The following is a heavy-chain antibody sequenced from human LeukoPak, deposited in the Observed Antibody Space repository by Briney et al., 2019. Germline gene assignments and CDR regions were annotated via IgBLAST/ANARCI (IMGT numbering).Heavy chain of an antibody. CDR1: GFTFSSYW. D-gene: IGHD3-10*01. CDR3: ARERMYSGSGSTYPYYDY. J-gene: IGHJ4*02. Sequence: PGGSLRLSCAASGFTFSSYWMSWVRQSPGKGLEWVANIKPDGSEKYFMDSVKGRFTISRDNAKNALYLEMNSLRAEATAEYFCARERMYSGSGSTYPYYDYWGQGTLVTVSS. CDR2: IKPDGSEK. V-gene: IGHV3-7*01.